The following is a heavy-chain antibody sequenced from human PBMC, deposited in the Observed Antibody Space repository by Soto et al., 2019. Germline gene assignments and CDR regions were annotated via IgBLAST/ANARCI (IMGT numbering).Heavy chain of an antibody. CDR1: GFTFSSYA. V-gene: IGHV3-23*01. CDR3: AKRYYYGSGSFGWFDP. J-gene: IGHJ5*02. D-gene: IGHD3-10*01. CDR2: ISGSGGST. Sequence: EVQLLESGGGLVQPGGSLRLSCAASGFTFSSYAMSWVRQAPGKGLEWVSAISGSGGSTYYADSVKGRFTISRDNSKNTLYVQMNSLRAEDTAVYYCAKRYYYGSGSFGWFDPWGQGTLVTVSS.